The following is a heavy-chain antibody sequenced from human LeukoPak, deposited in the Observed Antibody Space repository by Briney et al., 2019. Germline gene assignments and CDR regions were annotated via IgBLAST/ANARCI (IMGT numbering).Heavy chain of an antibody. CDR1: GGFVSSGSYY. Sequence: SETLSLTCTVSGGFVSSGSYYWSWIRQPPGKGLEWIGYIYYSGSTNYNPSLKSRVTISVDTSKNQFSLKLSSVTAADMAVYYCARSREADAFDIWGQGTMVTVSS. CDR2: IYYSGST. V-gene: IGHV4-61*01. CDR3: ARSREADAFDI. J-gene: IGHJ3*02.